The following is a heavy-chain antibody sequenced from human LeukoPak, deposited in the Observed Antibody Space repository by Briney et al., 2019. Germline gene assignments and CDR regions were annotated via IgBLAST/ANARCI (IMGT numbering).Heavy chain of an antibody. CDR3: TDLGDYGVG. CDR1: GVSCRNDG. CDR2: IKSRTDGGTT. V-gene: IGHV3-15*01. J-gene: IGHJ4*02. D-gene: IGHD4-17*01. Sequence: VGPRRLSCATSGVSCRNDGMSWVRQAPGKGLEWVGRIKSRTDGGTTEYAAPVKGRFTISRDDSKNTLYLQINSLKIEDTAVYYCTDLGDYGVGWGQGTPVTVSS.